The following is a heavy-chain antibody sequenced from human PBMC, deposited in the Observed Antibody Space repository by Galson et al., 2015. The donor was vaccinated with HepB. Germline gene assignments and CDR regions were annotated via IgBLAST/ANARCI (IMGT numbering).Heavy chain of an antibody. CDR3: ARLRSWELHHDAFDI. V-gene: IGHV6-1*01. Sequence: CAISGDSVSTNSAAWNWIRQSPSRGLEWLGRTYYRPKWYNDYAVSVKSRITINPDTSKNQFSLKLSSVTAADTAVYYCARLRSWELHHDAFDIWGQGTMVTVSS. D-gene: IGHD1-26*01. CDR1: GDSVSTNSAA. J-gene: IGHJ3*02. CDR2: TYYRPKWYN.